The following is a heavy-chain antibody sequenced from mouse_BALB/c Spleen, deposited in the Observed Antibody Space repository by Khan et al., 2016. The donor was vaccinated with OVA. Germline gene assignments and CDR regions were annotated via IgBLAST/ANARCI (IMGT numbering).Heavy chain of an antibody. J-gene: IGHJ2*01. CDR2: INPYNDGT. D-gene: IGHD2-14*01. CDR3: ARPGNRYERVFDF. CDR1: GYTFSRYL. Sequence: VQLKESGPELVKPGASVKMSCKASGYTFSRYLLHWVKQKPGQGLEWIGYINPYNDGTKYNEKFKGKARLTSDKSSSTAYMELSSLTSEDSAVYYCARPGNRYERVFDFWGQGTTLTVSS. V-gene: IGHV1S136*01.